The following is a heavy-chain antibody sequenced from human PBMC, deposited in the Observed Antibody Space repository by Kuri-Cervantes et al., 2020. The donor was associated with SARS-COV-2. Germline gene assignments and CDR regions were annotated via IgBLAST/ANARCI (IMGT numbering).Heavy chain of an antibody. J-gene: IGHJ4*02. CDR1: GYPISSGYY. CDR3: ARSPHGDYFDY. CDR2: IYHSGST. Sequence: GSLRLSCAVSGYPISSGYYWGWIRQPPGKGLEWIGSIYHSGSTYYNPSLKSRVTISVDTSKNQFSLKLSSVTAADTAVYYCARSPHGDYFDYWGQGTLVTVSS. V-gene: IGHV4-38-2*01. D-gene: IGHD3-16*01.